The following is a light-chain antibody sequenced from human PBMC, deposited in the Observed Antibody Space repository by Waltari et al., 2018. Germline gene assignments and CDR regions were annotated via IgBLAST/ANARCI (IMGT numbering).Light chain of an antibody. CDR2: AAS. J-gene: IGKJ1*01. CDR3: LQDYNYPRT. V-gene: IGKV1-6*01. CDR1: QGIRDD. Sequence: AIQMTQPPSSLSASVGDRVTITCRASQGIRDDLGWYQQKPGKAPKLLIYAASSLQSGVPSRFSGSGSGTDFTLTISSLQPEDFATYYCLQDYNYPRTFGQGTKVEIK.